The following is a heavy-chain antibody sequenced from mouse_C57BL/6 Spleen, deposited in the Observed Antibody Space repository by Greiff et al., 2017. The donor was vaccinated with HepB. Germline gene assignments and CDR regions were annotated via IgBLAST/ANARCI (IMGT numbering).Heavy chain of an antibody. CDR3: ATSGTVVADWYFDV. CDR1: GYTFTGYW. D-gene: IGHD1-1*01. CDR2: ILPGSGST. V-gene: IGHV1-9*01. Sequence: QVQLKQSGAELMKPGASVKLSCKATGYTFTGYWIEWVKQRPGHGLEWIGEILPGSGSTNYNEKFKGKATFTADTSSNTAYMQLSSLTTEDSAIYYCATSGTVVADWYFDVWGTGTTVTVSS. J-gene: IGHJ1*03.